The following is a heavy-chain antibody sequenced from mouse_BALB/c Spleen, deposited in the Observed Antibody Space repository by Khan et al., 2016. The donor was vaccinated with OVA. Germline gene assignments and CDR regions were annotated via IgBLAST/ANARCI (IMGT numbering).Heavy chain of an antibody. J-gene: IGHJ2*01. CDR1: GYSFTGHF. CDR3: ARKNGSDFDY. V-gene: IGHV1-20*02. Sequence: VQLKQSGPELVKPGASVKISCKASGYSFTGHFMNRVMQSHGKSLEWIGRINPHIGETLYNQKFKGKATLTVDESSSTAHMELRSLASKDSAVYYCARKNGSDFDYWGQGTTLTVSS. D-gene: IGHD1-1*01. CDR2: INPHIGET.